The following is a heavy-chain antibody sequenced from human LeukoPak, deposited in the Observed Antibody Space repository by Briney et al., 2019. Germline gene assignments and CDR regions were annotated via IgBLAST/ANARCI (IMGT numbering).Heavy chain of an antibody. Sequence: GGSLRLSCAASGFTFSNFAMSWVRQAPGMGLEWVSAIGGRSGGTYYADSVKGRFTISRDNSKNTLILEMNSLRAEDSAIYFCARQSGGSYYGWDCFDYWGQGTLVTVSS. CDR3: ARQSGGSYYGWDCFDY. CDR1: GFTFSNFA. V-gene: IGHV3-23*01. CDR2: IGGRSGGT. J-gene: IGHJ4*02. D-gene: IGHD1-26*01.